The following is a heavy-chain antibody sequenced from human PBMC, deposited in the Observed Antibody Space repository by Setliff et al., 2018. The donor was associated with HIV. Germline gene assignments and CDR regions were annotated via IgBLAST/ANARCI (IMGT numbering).Heavy chain of an antibody. V-gene: IGHV1-46*01. D-gene: IGHD1-26*01. CDR1: GYTFTTYY. Sequence: ASVKVSCKASGYTFTTYYIHWMRQAPGQGLEWLAVINPGGGNTNYAQKFQGRVTVTRDTSTTAVYMELRRLISDDTAVYYCARGEMPGYMDVWGKGTTVTVSS. CDR2: INPGGGNT. CDR3: ARGEMPGYMDV. J-gene: IGHJ6*03.